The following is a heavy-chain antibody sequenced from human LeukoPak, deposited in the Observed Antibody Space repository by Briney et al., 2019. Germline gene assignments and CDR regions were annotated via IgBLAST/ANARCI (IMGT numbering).Heavy chain of an antibody. CDR2: INPNSGGT. CDR1: GYTFTGYY. D-gene: IGHD1-26*01. CDR3: ARGESYAVYYYYYMDV. Sequence: GGSVKVSCKASGYTFTGYYMHWVRQAAGQGREGMGWINPNSGGTNYAQKLQGRDTMTRHTSISTAYMELSRLRSDDTAVYYCARGESYAVYYYYYMDVWGKGTTVTVSS. J-gene: IGHJ6*03. V-gene: IGHV1-2*02.